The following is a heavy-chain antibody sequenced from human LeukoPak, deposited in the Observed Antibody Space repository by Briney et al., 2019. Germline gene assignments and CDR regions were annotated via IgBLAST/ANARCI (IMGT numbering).Heavy chain of an antibody. J-gene: IGHJ4*02. V-gene: IGHV4-4*02. Sequence: KPSGTLSLTCAVSGGSISSSNWWSWVRQPPGKGLEWIGEIYPSGSTNYNPSLKSRVTISVDKSKNQFSLKQSSVTAADSAVYYCASRYSSSWYYFDYWGQGTLVTVSS. CDR2: IYPSGST. CDR1: GGSISSSNW. CDR3: ASRYSSSWYYFDY. D-gene: IGHD6-13*01.